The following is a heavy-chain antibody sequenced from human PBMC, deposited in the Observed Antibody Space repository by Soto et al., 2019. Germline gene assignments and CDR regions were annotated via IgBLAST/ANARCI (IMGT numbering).Heavy chain of an antibody. CDR1: GFTFSRYE. Sequence: EVQLVESGGGLVQPGGSLRLSCVASGFTFSRYEMNWVRQAPGRGLGWVSYISSRATGIFYADSVKGRFTISRDDANNSLFLQMNSLRAEDTAVYCCARPRAYSGYEEGYYFDYWGQGTLVTVSS. D-gene: IGHD5-12*01. CDR2: ISSRATGI. CDR3: ARPRAYSGYEEGYYFDY. J-gene: IGHJ4*02. V-gene: IGHV3-48*03.